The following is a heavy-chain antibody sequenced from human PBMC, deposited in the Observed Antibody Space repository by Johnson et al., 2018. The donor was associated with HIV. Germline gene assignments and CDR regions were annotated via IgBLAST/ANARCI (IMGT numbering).Heavy chain of an antibody. V-gene: IGHV3-30*03. D-gene: IGHD5-18*01. CDR1: GFTLSSYG. CDR3: ARDRGGYSYGYDSDAFDI. Sequence: VQLVESGGGVVQPGGSLRVSCAASGFTLSSYGMHWVRQAPGKGLEWVAVISYDGSNKYYADSVKGRFTISRDNAKNSLYLQMNSLRAEDTAVYYCARDRGGYSYGYDSDAFDIWGQGTMVTVSS. J-gene: IGHJ3*02. CDR2: ISYDGSNK.